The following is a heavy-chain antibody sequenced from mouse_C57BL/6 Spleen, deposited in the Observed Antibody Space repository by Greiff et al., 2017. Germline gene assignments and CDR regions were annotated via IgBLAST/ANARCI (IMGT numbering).Heavy chain of an antibody. Sequence: VQLQQSGTVLARPGASVKMSCKTSGYTFTSYWMHWVKQRPGQGLEWIGAIYPGNSDTSYNQKFKGKAKLTAVTSASTAYMELSSLTNEDSAVFYGTRGDGSSSYYYAMDYWGKGTSVTVSS. J-gene: IGHJ4*01. CDR2: IYPGNSDT. V-gene: IGHV1-5*01. CDR3: TRGDGSSSYYYAMDY. D-gene: IGHD1-1*01. CDR1: GYTFTSYW.